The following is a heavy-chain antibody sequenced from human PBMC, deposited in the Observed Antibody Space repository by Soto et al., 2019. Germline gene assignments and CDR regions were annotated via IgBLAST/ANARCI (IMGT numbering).Heavy chain of an antibody. CDR2: IDPSDSYT. CDR3: ARTSMQSRGYSYGHGGMDV. V-gene: IGHV5-10-1*01. J-gene: IGHJ6*02. D-gene: IGHD5-18*01. CDR1: GYSCKSYW. Sequence: GESLKISCKGSGYSCKSYWISWVRQMPGKGLEWMGRIDPSDSYTNYSPSFQGHVTISADKSISTAYLQWSSLKASDTAMYYCARTSMQSRGYSYGHGGMDVWGQGTTVNVSS.